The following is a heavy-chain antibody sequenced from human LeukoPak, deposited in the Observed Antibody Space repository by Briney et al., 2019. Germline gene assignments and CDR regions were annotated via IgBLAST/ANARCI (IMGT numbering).Heavy chain of an antibody. J-gene: IGHJ4*02. Sequence: GGSLRLSCAASQSTFNNNAMSWVRQAPGKGLEWVSGLSGDSSNIYYAASVKGRFTISRDNSKNMLYLQMNSLRAEDTAVYYCTRFRGSGSSTLYSFDYWGQGSLVTV. D-gene: IGHD3-10*01. CDR2: LSGDSSNI. CDR3: TRFRGSGSSTLYSFDY. V-gene: IGHV3-23*01. CDR1: QSTFNNNA.